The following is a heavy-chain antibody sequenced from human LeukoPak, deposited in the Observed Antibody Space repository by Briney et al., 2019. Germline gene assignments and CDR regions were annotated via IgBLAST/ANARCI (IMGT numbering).Heavy chain of an antibody. CDR3: ARLGSSSWYGGYYFDY. V-gene: IGHV5-51*01. Sequence: GESLKISCKGSGYSFTSYWIGWVRQMPGKGLGWMGIIYPGDSDTRYSPSFQGQVTISADKSISTAYLQWSGLKASDTAMYYCARLGSSSWYGGYYFDYWGQGTLVTVSS. J-gene: IGHJ4*02. CDR2: IYPGDSDT. CDR1: GYSFTSYW. D-gene: IGHD6-13*01.